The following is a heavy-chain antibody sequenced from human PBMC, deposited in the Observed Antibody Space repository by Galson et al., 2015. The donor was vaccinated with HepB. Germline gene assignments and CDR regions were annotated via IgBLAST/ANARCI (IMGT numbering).Heavy chain of an antibody. CDR2: ISYDGSNK. V-gene: IGHV3-30*18. D-gene: IGHD6-6*01. CDR1: GFTFSRYG. CDR3: AKDGFDSSSYYYYYYYYMDV. Sequence: SLRLSCAASGFTFSRYGMHWVRQAPGKGLEWVAVISYDGSNKYYADSVKGRFTISRDNSKNTLYLQMNSLRAEDTAVYYCAKDGFDSSSYYYYYYYYMDVWGKGTTVTVSS. J-gene: IGHJ6*03.